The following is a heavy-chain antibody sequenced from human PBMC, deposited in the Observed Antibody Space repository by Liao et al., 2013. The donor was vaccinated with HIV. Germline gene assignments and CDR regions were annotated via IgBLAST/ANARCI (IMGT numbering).Heavy chain of an antibody. Sequence: QLQLQESGPGLVKPSETLSLTCTVSGGSISGYYWSWIRQPPGKGLECIGYIYYSGSTSYNPSLKSRVTISVDTSKNQFSLRLSSVTAADTAVYYCATAGDTSGYYWAALDSWGQGTLVTVSS. CDR2: IYYSGST. CDR1: GGSISGYY. V-gene: IGHV4-59*01. J-gene: IGHJ4*02. D-gene: IGHD3-22*01. CDR3: ATAGDTSGYYWAALDS.